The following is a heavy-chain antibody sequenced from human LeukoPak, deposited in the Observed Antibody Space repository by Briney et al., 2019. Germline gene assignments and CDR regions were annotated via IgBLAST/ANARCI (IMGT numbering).Heavy chain of an antibody. CDR1: GGSISSYY. J-gene: IGHJ4*02. CDR2: IYYSGST. D-gene: IGHD3-10*01. V-gene: IGHV4-59*01. Sequence: PSETLSLTCTVSGGSISSYYWSWIRQPPGKGLEWIGYIYYSGSTNYNPSLKSRVTISVDTSKNQFSLKLGSVTAADTAVYYCARGRGSGSYSPFFDYWGQGTLVTVSS. CDR3: ARGRGSGSYSPFFDY.